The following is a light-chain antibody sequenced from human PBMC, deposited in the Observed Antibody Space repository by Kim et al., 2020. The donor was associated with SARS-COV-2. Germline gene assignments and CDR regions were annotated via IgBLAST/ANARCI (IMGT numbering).Light chain of an antibody. Sequence: ATVRGRVTSSVLARPNIKNYLDWYQQKPGQAPKLLVYGASNWECGVPERFSGSGSGTDFTLTISSLQAEDVAVYYCQQYYRTPRTFGGGTKVDIK. V-gene: IGKV4-1*01. CDR1: SSVLARPNIKNY. CDR3: QQYYRTPRT. J-gene: IGKJ4*01. CDR2: GAS.